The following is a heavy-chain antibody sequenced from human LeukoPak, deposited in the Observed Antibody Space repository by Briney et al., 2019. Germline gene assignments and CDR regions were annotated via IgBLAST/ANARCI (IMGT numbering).Heavy chain of an antibody. CDR2: IYWFANRT. CDR1: GFTFDDYG. V-gene: IGHV3-20*04. J-gene: IGHJ4*02. D-gene: IGHD3-16*02. CDR3: VRERYSGSYRFFDS. Sequence: GGSLRLSXEASGFTFDDYGMSWVRQVPGKGMEWVSSIYWFANRTSYAESVEGRFAISRDNTKNSLYLQMNNLRAEDTALYYRVRERYSGSYRFFDSWGQGTLVIVSS.